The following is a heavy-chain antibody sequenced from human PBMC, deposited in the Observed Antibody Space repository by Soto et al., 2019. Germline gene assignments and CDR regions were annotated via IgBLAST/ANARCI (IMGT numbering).Heavy chain of an antibody. Sequence: WWCLGLCCASCGVIFRIYAMSWVRQAPGKGLEWVSAIGGNGADTYYADSVKGRFTISRDNSKNTLYLQMNSLRADDTAVYFCAIPSGLTVTGPDYWGQGTLVTVSS. J-gene: IGHJ4*02. CDR2: IGGNGADT. CDR1: GVIFRIYA. D-gene: IGHD6-19*01. V-gene: IGHV3-23*01. CDR3: AIPSGLTVTGPDY.